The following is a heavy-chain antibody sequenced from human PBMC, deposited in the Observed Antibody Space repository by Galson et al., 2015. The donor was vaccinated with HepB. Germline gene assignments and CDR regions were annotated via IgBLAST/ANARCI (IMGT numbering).Heavy chain of an antibody. J-gene: IGHJ4*02. V-gene: IGHV3-30*04. CDR1: GFTFTRYP. CDR3: ARDAVEQWLENYFDH. D-gene: IGHD6-19*01. Sequence: SLRLSCADSGFTFTRYPMHWLRQAPGRGLEWVAVISYDGTTTWYSDAVKGRFTISRDNSKNTRYLQMNSLRIEDTAVYYCARDAVEQWLENYFDHWGQGTPVTVSS. CDR2: ISYDGTTT.